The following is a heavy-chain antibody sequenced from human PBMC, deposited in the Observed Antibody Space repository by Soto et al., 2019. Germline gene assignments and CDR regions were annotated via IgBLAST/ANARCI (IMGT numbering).Heavy chain of an antibody. Sequence: QVRLMESGGGVVQPGTSLRLSCVGSGFTFSSYGMHWVRQAPGKGLEWVAVIWSDGSNQYYGDSVKGRFTISRDNSKNTLYLQMDSLRVEDTAVYYWAREVNYNRGGNYFGYWGQGTLVTVSS. V-gene: IGHV3-33*01. CDR1: GFTFSSYG. CDR2: IWSDGSNQ. CDR3: AREVNYNRGGNYFGY. J-gene: IGHJ4*02. D-gene: IGHD3-10*01.